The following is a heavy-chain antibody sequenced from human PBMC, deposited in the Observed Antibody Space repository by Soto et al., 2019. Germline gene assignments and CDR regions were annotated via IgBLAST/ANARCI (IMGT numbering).Heavy chain of an antibody. J-gene: IGHJ6*02. CDR1: GGSISSYY. D-gene: IGHD3-3*01. V-gene: IGHV4-59*01. CDR3: VRFRPGGGMDG. CDR2: IYYSGST. Sequence: SETLSLTCTVSGGSISSYYWSWIRQPPGKGLEWIGYIYYSGSTNYNPSLKSRVTISVDTSKNQFSLKLSSVTAADTAVYYCVRFRPGGGMDGWGQGTTVTVSS.